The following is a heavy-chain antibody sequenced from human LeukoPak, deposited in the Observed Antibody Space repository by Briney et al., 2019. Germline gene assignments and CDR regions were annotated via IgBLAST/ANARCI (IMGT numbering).Heavy chain of an antibody. J-gene: IGHJ4*02. CDR1: GFTFSSYA. D-gene: IGHD2-2*01. CDR2: ISGSGGST. V-gene: IGHV3-23*01. Sequence: GGSLRLSCAASGFTFSSYAMSWVRQAPGKGLEWVSGISGSGGSTYYADSVKGRFTISRDNSKNTLYLQMNSLRAEDTAVYYCAKDHAYCSTSCYAGSPFDYWGQGTLVTVSS. CDR3: AKDHAYCSTSCYAGSPFDY.